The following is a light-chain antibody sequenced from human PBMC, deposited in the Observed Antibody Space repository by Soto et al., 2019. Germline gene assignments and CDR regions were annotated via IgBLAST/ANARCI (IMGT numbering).Light chain of an antibody. CDR3: QQYDNWTPWT. J-gene: IGKJ1*01. CDR1: QGVSSN. V-gene: IGKV3-15*01. CDR2: GAS. Sequence: EIVMTQSPATLSVSPGERATLSCRASQGVSSNLAWYQQKPGQAPRLLIYGASTRATGIPARFSGSGSGTEFTLTISMLQSEDFSVYYCQQYDNWTPWTFGQGTKLEIK.